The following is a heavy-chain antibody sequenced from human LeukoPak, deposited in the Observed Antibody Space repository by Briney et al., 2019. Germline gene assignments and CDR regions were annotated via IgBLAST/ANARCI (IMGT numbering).Heavy chain of an antibody. CDR1: GGSISSSSYY. CDR2: IYYSGST. CDR3: ARVTGYMIEDYFDY. J-gene: IGHJ4*02. V-gene: IGHV4-39*07. D-gene: IGHD3-22*01. Sequence: EPSETLSLTCTVSGGSISSSSYYWGWIRQPPGKGLEWIGSIYYSGSTYYNPSLKSRVTISVDTSKNQFSLKLRSVTAADTAVYYCARVTGYMIEDYFDYWGQGTLVTVSS.